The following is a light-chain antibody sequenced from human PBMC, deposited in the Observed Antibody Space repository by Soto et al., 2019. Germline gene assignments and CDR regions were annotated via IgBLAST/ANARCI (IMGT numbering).Light chain of an antibody. V-gene: IGKV3-20*01. CDR2: SAS. CDR1: QSVRDSY. Sequence: EIVLTQSPGTLSLSPGERATLSCRASQSVRDSYLAWYQQKPGQSPRLLIYSASNRATGSPDRFSGSGSGTDFTLTISRLEPEDFAVYYCQQYGSSFPYTFGQGTNLEIK. CDR3: QQYGSSFPYT. J-gene: IGKJ2*01.